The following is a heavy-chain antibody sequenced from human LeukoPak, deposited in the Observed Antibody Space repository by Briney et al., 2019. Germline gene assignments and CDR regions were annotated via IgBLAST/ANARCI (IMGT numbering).Heavy chain of an antibody. J-gene: IGHJ6*03. CDR2: ISAYNGNT. CDR3: ARGSPFRIVGATNYYYYYMDV. CDR1: GYTFTSYG. D-gene: IGHD1-26*01. V-gene: IGHV1-18*01. Sequence: WASVKVSCKASGYTFTSYGISWVRQAPGQGLEWMGWISAYNGNTNYARKLQGRVTMTTDTSTSTAYMELRSLRSDDTAVYYCARGSPFRIVGATNYYYYYMDVWGKGTTVTVSS.